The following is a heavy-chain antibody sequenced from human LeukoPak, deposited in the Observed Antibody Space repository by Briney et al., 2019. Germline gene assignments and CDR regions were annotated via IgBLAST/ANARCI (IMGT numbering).Heavy chain of an antibody. J-gene: IGHJ3*02. CDR1: GGSISSYY. V-gene: IGHV4-59*01. CDR3: ARWSSDAFDI. Sequence: SETLSLTCTVSGGSISSYYWSWIRQPPGKGLEWIGYIYYSGSTNHNPSLKSRVTISVDTSKNQFSLKLSSVTAADTAVYYCARWSSDAFDIWGQGTMVTVSS. D-gene: IGHD2-15*01. CDR2: IYYSGST.